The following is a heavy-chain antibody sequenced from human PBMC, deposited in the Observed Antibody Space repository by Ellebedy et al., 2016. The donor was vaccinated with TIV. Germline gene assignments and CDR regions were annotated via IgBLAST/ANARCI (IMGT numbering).Heavy chain of an antibody. D-gene: IGHD4-17*01. CDR2: IYQDGGVQ. CDR3: ARRGSYGDYAVQINSWFDT. CDR1: GFSFRSYW. V-gene: IGHV3-7*01. J-gene: IGHJ5*02. Sequence: PGGSLRLSCAASGFSFRSYWMSWVRQAPGKELEWVANIYQDGGVQYYVDSVKGRFTISRDNADNSLFLQMNSLRAEDTAVYYCARRGSYGDYAVQINSWFDTWGRGTLVAVSS.